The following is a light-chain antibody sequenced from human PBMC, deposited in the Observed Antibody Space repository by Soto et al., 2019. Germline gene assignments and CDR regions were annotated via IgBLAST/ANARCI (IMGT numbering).Light chain of an antibody. V-gene: IGLV2-14*01. CDR1: SSDVGGYNY. CDR3: SSYTSSSTLGHVV. Sequence: QSVLTQPASVSGSPGQSITISCTGTSSDVGGYNYVSWYQQHPGKAPKLMIYDVSNRPSGVSNRFSGSKSGNTASLTISGLQAEDEADYDCSSYTSSSTLGHVVFGGGTKLTVL. CDR2: DVS. J-gene: IGLJ2*01.